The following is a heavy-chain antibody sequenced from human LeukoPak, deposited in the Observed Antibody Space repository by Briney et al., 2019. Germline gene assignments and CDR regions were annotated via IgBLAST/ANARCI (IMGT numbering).Heavy chain of an antibody. J-gene: IGHJ6*03. Sequence: ASVKVSCKASGYTFTGYYIHWVRQAPGQGLEWMGWINPDSGGTNYAQKFQGRVTMTRDTSISTAYMELSRLRSDDTAVYYCARGDCSGGSCYEEYYYYYYMDVWGKGTTVTVSS. CDR1: GYTFTGYY. D-gene: IGHD2-15*01. CDR3: ARGDCSGGSCYEEYYYYYYMDV. V-gene: IGHV1-2*02. CDR2: INPDSGGT.